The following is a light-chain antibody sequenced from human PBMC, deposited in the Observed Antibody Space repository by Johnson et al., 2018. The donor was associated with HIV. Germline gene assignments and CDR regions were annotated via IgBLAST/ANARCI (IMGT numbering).Light chain of an antibody. Sequence: QSVLTQPPSVSAAPGQKVTISCSGSSSNIGNNYVSWYQQLPGTAPKLLIYENNKRPSGIPDRFSGSKSGTSATLGITGLQTWDEADYYCGTWDSSLSAIYVFGTGTKVTVL. V-gene: IGLV1-51*02. CDR1: SSNIGNNY. CDR2: ENN. CDR3: GTWDSSLSAIYV. J-gene: IGLJ1*01.